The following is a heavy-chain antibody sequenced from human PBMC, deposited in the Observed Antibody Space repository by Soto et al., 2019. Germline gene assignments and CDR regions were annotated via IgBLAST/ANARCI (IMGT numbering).Heavy chain of an antibody. CDR3: ARENSVQAWLHHFEH. V-gene: IGHV3-48*03. J-gene: IGHJ1*01. CDR2: ISDDGASI. Sequence: HPGGSLRLSCEASGFSFSSFAMNWVRQAPGRGLEWVSYISDDGASIYYADSLKGRFTISRDNAKNSLSLQMNNLRAEDTAVYYCARENSVQAWLHHFEHWGLGTLVTVSS. D-gene: IGHD5-18*01. CDR1: GFSFSSFA.